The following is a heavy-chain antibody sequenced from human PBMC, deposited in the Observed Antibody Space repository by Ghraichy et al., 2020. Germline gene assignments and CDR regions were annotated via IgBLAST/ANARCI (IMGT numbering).Heavy chain of an antibody. CDR1: GFSFSDYA. D-gene: IGHD3-3*01. Sequence: GESQNISCGASGFSFSDYAMNWLRKAPGKGLEWVSSISSSGRNIYYADSVKGRFTISRDNAKNALFLQLNSLRAEDTAIYYCARARGFTTFGVAYWGQGALVTVSS. CDR2: ISSSGRNI. CDR3: ARARGFTTFGVAY. V-gene: IGHV3-21*01. J-gene: IGHJ4*02.